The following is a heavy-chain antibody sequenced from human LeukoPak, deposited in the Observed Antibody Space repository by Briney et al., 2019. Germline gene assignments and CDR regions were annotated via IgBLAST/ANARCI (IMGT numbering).Heavy chain of an antibody. Sequence: PSGTLSLTCTVSGGSISNSYWTWIRQSPGTGLEYIAYVHDSGRTNYNPSLQSRATISIDTTKNQISLKLTSVTTADTAVYYCAKSQVLAEDVFNVWGQGTMVTVSS. CDR3: AKSQVLAEDVFNV. CDR1: GGSISNSY. V-gene: IGHV4-59*01. J-gene: IGHJ3*01. CDR2: VHDSGRT.